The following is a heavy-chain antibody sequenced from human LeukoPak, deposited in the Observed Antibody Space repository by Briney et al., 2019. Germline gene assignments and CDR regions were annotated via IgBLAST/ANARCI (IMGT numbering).Heavy chain of an antibody. CDR1: GYTFTGYY. CDR3: AREGGLLWFGESQNCFDP. Sequence: ASVKVSCKASGYTFTGYYMHWVRQVPGQGLEWMGWINPNSGGTNYAQKFQGRVTMTRDTSISTAYMELSRLRSDDTAVYYCAREGGLLWFGESQNCFDPWGQGTLVTVSS. D-gene: IGHD3-10*01. CDR2: INPNSGGT. V-gene: IGHV1-2*02. J-gene: IGHJ5*02.